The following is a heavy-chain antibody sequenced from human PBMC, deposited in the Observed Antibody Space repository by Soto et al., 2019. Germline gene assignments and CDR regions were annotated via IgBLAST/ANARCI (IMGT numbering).Heavy chain of an antibody. J-gene: IGHJ4*02. Sequence: QVQLVESGGGVVQPWRSLRLSCAASGFTFSSYAMHWVRQAPGKGLEWVAVISYDGSNKYYAYSVKGRFTISRDNSKSTLYLKVNSLKAEDTAVNSCAMDGGGIAARAGLVGATTFDYWGQGTLVTVSS. CDR1: GFTFSSYA. CDR2: ISYDGSNK. V-gene: IGHV3-30-3*01. CDR3: AMDGGGIAARAGLVGATTFDY. D-gene: IGHD6-6*01.